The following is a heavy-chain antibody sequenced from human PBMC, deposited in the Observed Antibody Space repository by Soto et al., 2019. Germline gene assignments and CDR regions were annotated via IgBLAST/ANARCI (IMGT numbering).Heavy chain of an antibody. CDR2: VSYDGSDK. D-gene: IGHD3-16*01. CDR3: AKEGTSIITISLYGMDV. V-gene: IGHV3-30*18. J-gene: IGHJ6*02. Sequence: PGGSLRLSCSVSGFSFSYYAVHWVRQAPGKGLEWVATVSYDGSDKYYAESVKGRFTISRDNSKNTLFLQMNSLRAEDTAVYYCAKEGTSIITISLYGMDVWGQGTTVTVS. CDR1: GFSFSYYA.